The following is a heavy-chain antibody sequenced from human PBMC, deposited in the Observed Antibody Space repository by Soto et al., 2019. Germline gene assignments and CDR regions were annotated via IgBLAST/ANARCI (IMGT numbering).Heavy chain of an antibody. CDR3: AKVSNPYGSGSYYAYFDY. V-gene: IGHV3-23*01. Sequence: GGSLRLSCAASGFTFSTYAMSWVRQAPGKGLEWVSGISGSGADTYYADSVKGRFTISRDNSKNTLYLQMNSLRAEDTAVYYCAKVSNPYGSGSYYAYFDYWGQGTLVTVSS. CDR2: ISGSGADT. J-gene: IGHJ4*02. D-gene: IGHD3-10*01. CDR1: GFTFSTYA.